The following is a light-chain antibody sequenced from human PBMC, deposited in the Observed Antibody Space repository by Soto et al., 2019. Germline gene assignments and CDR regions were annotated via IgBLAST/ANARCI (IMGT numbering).Light chain of an antibody. CDR3: QQHISWPLT. CDR1: QSVTNS. V-gene: IGKV3-11*01. CDR2: DAS. Sequence: ETVMTQSQGTLSVSPGESATLSCGTSQSVTNSLAWYQQKPGQAPRLLVYDASNRATGIPTRFSGSGSGTDFTLTISNLEPEDFAVYYCQQHISWPLTFGGGTKVDIK. J-gene: IGKJ4*01.